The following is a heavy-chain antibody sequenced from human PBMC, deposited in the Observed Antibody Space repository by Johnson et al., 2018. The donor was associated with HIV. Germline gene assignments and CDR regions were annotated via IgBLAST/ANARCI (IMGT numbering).Heavy chain of an antibody. CDR3: AREGGIVAAQGDAFDI. Sequence: LVESGGGVVQPGRSLRLSCAASGFTFDDYAMHWVRQAPGKGLEWVSGSNWNSDKMVYVDSVKGRFTIPRHHTKNSLYLQMNSLRAEDTALYYCAREGGIVAAQGDAFDIWGQGTMVTVSS. CDR2: SNWNSDKM. V-gene: IGHV3-9*01. D-gene: IGHD1-26*01. CDR1: GFTFDDYA. J-gene: IGHJ3*02.